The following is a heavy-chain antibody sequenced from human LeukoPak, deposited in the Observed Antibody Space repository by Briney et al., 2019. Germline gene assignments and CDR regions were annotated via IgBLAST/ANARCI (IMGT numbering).Heavy chain of an antibody. CDR1: GFTFTSFG. D-gene: IGHD1-1*01. J-gene: IGHJ5*02. CDR2: MNPNSGNT. Sequence: ASVKVSCKASGFTFTSFGFSWVRQATGQGLEWMGWMNPNSGNTGNAQKFQGRVTMTRNTSISTAYMELSSLRSEDTAVYYCARDNWESEYWFDPWGQGTLVTVSS. CDR3: ARDNWESEYWFDP. V-gene: IGHV1-8*02.